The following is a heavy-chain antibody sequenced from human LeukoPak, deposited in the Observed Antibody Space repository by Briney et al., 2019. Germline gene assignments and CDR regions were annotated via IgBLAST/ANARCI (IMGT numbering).Heavy chain of an antibody. J-gene: IGHJ4*02. Sequence: GGSLRLSCAASGFTFGSHAMGWVRQTPRKGLEWVSNLSPGGTTLYADSVKGRFTISRDNSKNTLYLQMTGLRAEDTALYFCVYYDSSGYYYGRLRYWGQGAPVTVSS. CDR2: LSPGGTT. D-gene: IGHD3-22*01. V-gene: IGHV3-23*01. CDR3: VYYDSSGYYYGRLRY. CDR1: GFTFGSHA.